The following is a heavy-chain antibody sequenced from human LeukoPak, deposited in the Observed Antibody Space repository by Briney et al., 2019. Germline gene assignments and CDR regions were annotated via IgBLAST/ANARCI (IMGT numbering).Heavy chain of an antibody. CDR2: IIPILGIA. V-gene: IGHV1-69*04. J-gene: IGHJ4*02. D-gene: IGHD6-19*01. CDR1: GGTFSSYA. CDR3: ARDYAVGYSSGWAFDY. Sequence: SVKVSCKASGGTFSSYAISWVRQAPGQGLEWMGRIIPILGIANYAQKFQGRVTITADKSTSTAYMELSSLRSEDTAVYYCARDYAVGYSSGWAFDYWGQGTLVTASS.